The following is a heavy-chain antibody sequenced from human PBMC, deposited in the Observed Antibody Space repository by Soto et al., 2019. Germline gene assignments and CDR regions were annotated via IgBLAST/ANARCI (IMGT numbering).Heavy chain of an antibody. Sequence: GGSLRLSCAASGITFRGYVMSWVRQAPGKGLEWVSTFGSGGNTYYADSVKGRFTISKDNSKNTLFLQINSLRAEDTAVYYCASRVGTTGAKYFDNWGQGTLVTVS. V-gene: IGHV3-23*01. D-gene: IGHD1-1*01. CDR3: ASRVGTTGAKYFDN. J-gene: IGHJ4*02. CDR2: FGSGGNT. CDR1: GITFRGYV.